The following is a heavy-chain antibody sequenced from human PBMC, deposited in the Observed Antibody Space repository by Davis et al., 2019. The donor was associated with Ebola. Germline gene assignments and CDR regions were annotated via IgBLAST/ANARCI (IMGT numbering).Heavy chain of an antibody. Sequence: GGSLRLSCAASGFTVSSNYMSWVRQAPGQGLEWVSVIYSGGSTYYADSVKGRFTISRDNSKNTLYLQMNSLRAEDTAVYYCARPSTLSRDYYYYYGMDVWGQGTTVTVSS. D-gene: IGHD3-16*02. CDR2: IYSGGST. CDR1: GFTVSSNY. CDR3: ARPSTLSRDYYYYYGMDV. V-gene: IGHV3-53*01. J-gene: IGHJ6*02.